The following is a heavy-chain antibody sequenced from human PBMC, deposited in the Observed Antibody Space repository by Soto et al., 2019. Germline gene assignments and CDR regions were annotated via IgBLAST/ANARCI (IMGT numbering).Heavy chain of an antibody. J-gene: IGHJ4*02. V-gene: IGHV3-9*01. D-gene: IGHD3-22*01. Sequence: EVQLVKSGGGLVQPGRSLRLSCAASGFTFDDYAMHWVRQAPGKGLEWVSGINWNSGSIGYADSVKGRFTISRDNAKNSLYLQMNSLRTEDTALYYCAKGYNYDRSGNPDYWGQGTLVTVSS. CDR3: AKGYNYDRSGNPDY. CDR2: INWNSGSI. CDR1: GFTFDDYA.